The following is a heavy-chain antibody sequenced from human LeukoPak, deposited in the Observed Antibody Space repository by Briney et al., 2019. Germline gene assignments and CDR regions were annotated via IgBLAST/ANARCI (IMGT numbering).Heavy chain of an antibody. CDR1: GGSISSSSYY. D-gene: IGHD5-24*01. Sequence: SETLSLTCTVSGGSISSSSYYWGWIRQPPGKGLEWIGSIYYSGSTYYNPSLKSRVTISVDTSKNQFSLKLSSVTAADTAVYYCARRHLRDGYIFDYWGQGTLVTVSS. J-gene: IGHJ4*02. V-gene: IGHV4-39*01. CDR2: IYYSGST. CDR3: ARRHLRDGYIFDY.